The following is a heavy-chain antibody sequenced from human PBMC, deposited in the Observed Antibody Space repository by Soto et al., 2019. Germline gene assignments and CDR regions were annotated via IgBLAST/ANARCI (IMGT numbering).Heavy chain of an antibody. J-gene: IGHJ4*01. CDR1: GFTFSSYS. V-gene: IGHV3-48*02. D-gene: IGHD4-17*01. Sequence: EVQLVESGGGLVQPGGSLRLSCAASGFTFSSYSMNWVRQAPGKGLEWVSYIGTTGSAIYYADAVKGRFTVSRDNAQNSMYRRSGRLRDEATAVYYCARGPSDEYGCNPLDYWGHGIQV. CDR2: IGTTGSAI. CDR3: ARGPSDEYGCNPLDY.